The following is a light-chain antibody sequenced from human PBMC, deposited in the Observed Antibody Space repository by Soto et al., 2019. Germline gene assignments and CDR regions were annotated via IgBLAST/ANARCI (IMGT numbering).Light chain of an antibody. V-gene: IGLV4-69*01. CDR1: SGHSSYA. CDR2: LNSDGSH. J-gene: IGLJ3*02. CDR3: QTWGTGTWV. Sequence: QPVLTQSPSASASLGASVKLTCTLSSGHSSYAIAWHQQQPEKGPRYLMKLNSDGSHSKGDGIPERFSGSSSGAERYLTISSLQSEEEADYYCQTWGTGTWVFGGGTKLTVL.